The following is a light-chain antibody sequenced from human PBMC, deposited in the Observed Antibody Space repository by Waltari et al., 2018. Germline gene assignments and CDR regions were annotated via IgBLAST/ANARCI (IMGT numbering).Light chain of an antibody. J-gene: IGLJ3*02. V-gene: IGLV3-25*03. CDR2: RNT. CDR3: QTVDDTGNYVL. CDR1: VLADQS. Sequence: SSDLPPPPSISVSPGQTAIITCSGAVLADQSIYWFQKKAGQAPVAGIRRNTGRPPETPARFAGSDSRTTATLTIIGVQPEDEADYFCQTVDDTGNYVLFGGGTKLTVL.